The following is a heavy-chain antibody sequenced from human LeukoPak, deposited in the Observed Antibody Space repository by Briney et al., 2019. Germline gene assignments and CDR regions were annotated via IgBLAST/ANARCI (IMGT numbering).Heavy chain of an antibody. CDR3: ASEPVAGLVSP. J-gene: IGHJ3*01. CDR2: ISSSSSYI. Sequence: GGSLRLSCAASGFTFSSYSMNWVRQAPGKGLEWVSSISSSSSYIYYADSVKGRFAISRDNAKNSLYLQMNSLRAEDTAVYYCASEPVAGLVSPWGQGTMVTVSS. V-gene: IGHV3-21*01. D-gene: IGHD6-19*01. CDR1: GFTFSSYS.